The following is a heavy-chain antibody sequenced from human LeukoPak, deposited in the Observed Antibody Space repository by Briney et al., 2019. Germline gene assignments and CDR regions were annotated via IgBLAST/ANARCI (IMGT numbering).Heavy chain of an antibody. CDR3: ARDVSGSLDY. V-gene: IGHV3-33*01. J-gene: IGHJ4*02. D-gene: IGHD1-26*01. Sequence: GRSLRLSCAASGFTFSSYGMHWVRQAPGKGLEWVAVIWYDGSNKYYADSVKGRFTISRDNSKNTLYLQMNSLIAEDTAVYYCARDVSGSLDYWGQGTLVTVSS. CDR2: IWYDGSNK. CDR1: GFTFSSYG.